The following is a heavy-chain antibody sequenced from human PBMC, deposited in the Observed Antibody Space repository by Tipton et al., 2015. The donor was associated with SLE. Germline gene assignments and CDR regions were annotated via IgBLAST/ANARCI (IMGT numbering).Heavy chain of an antibody. J-gene: IGHJ4*02. CDR3: ARDRGDFWSGYSDY. V-gene: IGHV3-30-3*01. Sequence: SLRLSCAVSGFIFSDSYMNWVRQAPGTGLEWVAVISYDGSNKYYADSVKGRFTISRDNSKNTLYLQMNSLRAEDTAVYYCARDRGDFWSGYSDYWGQGTLVTVSS. CDR2: ISYDGSNK. CDR1: GFIFSDSY. D-gene: IGHD3-3*01.